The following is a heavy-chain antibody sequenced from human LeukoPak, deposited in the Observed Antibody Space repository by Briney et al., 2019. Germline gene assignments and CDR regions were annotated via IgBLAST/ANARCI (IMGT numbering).Heavy chain of an antibody. CDR3: AREHSSSSGKVFDY. D-gene: IGHD6-6*01. V-gene: IGHV1-2*02. CDR2: INPNSGGT. CDR1: GYTFPGHY. Sequence: ASVKVSCKASGYTFPGHYMHWVRQAPGQGLEWMGWINPNSGGTNYAQKFQGRVTMTRDTSISTAYMELSRLKSDDTAVYYCAREHSSSSGKVFDYWGQGTLVAVSS. J-gene: IGHJ4*02.